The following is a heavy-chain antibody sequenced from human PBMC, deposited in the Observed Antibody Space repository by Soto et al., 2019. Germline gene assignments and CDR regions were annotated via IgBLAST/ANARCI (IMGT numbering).Heavy chain of an antibody. CDR2: INHSGST. V-gene: IGHV4-34*01. CDR1: GGSFSGYY. Sequence: QVQLQQWGAGLLKPSETLSLTCAVYGGSFSGYYWSWIRQPPGKGLEWIGEINHSGSTNYNPSLKSRVTISVDTSKNQFSLKLSSVTAADTAVYYCARGQQWLVRRRADWYFDLWGRGTLVTVSS. CDR3: ARGQQWLVRRRADWYFDL. D-gene: IGHD6-19*01. J-gene: IGHJ2*01.